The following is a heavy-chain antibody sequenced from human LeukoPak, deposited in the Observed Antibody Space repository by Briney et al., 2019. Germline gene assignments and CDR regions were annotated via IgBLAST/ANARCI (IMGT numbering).Heavy chain of an antibody. Sequence: GASVKVSCKASGYTFTSYGISWVRQAPGQGLEWMGWISAYNGNTNYAQRLQGRVTMTTDTSTSTAYMELRSLRSDDTAVYYCARVAPAYDSSGYYYSWGQGTLVTVSS. CDR1: GYTFTSYG. CDR3: ARVAPAYDSSGYYYS. CDR2: ISAYNGNT. J-gene: IGHJ4*02. V-gene: IGHV1-18*01. D-gene: IGHD3-22*01.